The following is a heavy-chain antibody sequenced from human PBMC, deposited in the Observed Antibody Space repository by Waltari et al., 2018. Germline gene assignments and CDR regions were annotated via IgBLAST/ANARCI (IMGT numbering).Heavy chain of an antibody. CDR3: ARPPRARSSDY. CDR2: ISYDGSNK. V-gene: IGHV3-30-3*01. CDR1: GFTFSSSA. J-gene: IGHJ4*02. Sequence: QVQLVESGGGVVQPGRSLRLSCAASGFTFSSSAMHGGRQAPGKGLGKGLGWVAVISYDGSNKYYADSVKGRFTISRDNSKNTLYLQMNSLRAEDTAVYYCARPPRARSSDYWGQGTLVTVSS. D-gene: IGHD6-6*01.